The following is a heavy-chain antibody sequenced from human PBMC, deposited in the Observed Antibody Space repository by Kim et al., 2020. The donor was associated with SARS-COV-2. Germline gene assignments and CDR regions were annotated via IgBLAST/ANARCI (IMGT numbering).Heavy chain of an antibody. J-gene: IGHJ5*02. D-gene: IGHD6-13*01. Sequence: ASVKVSCKASGYTFTSYYMHWVRQAPGQGLEWMGIINPSGGSTSYAQKFQGRVTMTRDTSTSTVYMELSSLRSEDKAVYYCGLSSWYKLGFDPWGQGTLVTVSS. CDR2: INPSGGST. CDR3: GLSSWYKLGFDP. CDR1: GYTFTSYY. V-gene: IGHV1-46*01.